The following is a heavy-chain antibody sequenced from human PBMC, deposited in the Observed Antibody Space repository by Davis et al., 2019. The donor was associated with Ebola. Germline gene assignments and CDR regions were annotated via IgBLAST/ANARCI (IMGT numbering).Heavy chain of an antibody. D-gene: IGHD6-19*01. Sequence: ASVKVSCKASGYTFTSYAMHWVRQAPGQRLEWMGWNNAGNGNTKYSQKFQGRVTITRDTSASTAYMELSSLRSEDTAVYYCARYARKIAVAGTGAFDYWGQGTLVTVSS. J-gene: IGHJ4*02. CDR3: ARYARKIAVAGTGAFDY. CDR2: NNAGNGNT. CDR1: GYTFTSYA. V-gene: IGHV1-3*01.